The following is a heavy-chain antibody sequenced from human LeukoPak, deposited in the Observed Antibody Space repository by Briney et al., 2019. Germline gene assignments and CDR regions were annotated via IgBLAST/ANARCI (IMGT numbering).Heavy chain of an antibody. V-gene: IGHV1-69*01. D-gene: IGHD3-3*01. CDR3: ASPFTSGYNPLWFDP. CDR1: GGTFSSYA. J-gene: IGHJ5*02. Sequence: ASVKVSCKASGGTFSSYAISWVRQAPGQGLEWMGGIIPIFGTANYAQKFQSRVTITADESTSTAYMELSSLRSEDTAVYYCASPFTSGYNPLWFDPWGQGTLVTVSS. CDR2: IIPIFGTA.